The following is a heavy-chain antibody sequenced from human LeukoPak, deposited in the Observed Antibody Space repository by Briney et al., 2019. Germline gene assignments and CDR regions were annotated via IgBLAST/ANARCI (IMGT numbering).Heavy chain of an antibody. CDR2: ISAYNGNT. CDR1: GYTFSSYG. V-gene: IGHV1-18*01. D-gene: IGHD3-3*01. Sequence: GASVKVSCKASGYTFSSYGISWVRQAPGQGLEWMGWISAYNGNTNYAQKFQGRVTMTTDTSTSTTYMEVRSLRSDDTAVYYCARLGHDFWSGQNWFDPWGQGTLVTVSS. CDR3: ARLGHDFWSGQNWFDP. J-gene: IGHJ5*02.